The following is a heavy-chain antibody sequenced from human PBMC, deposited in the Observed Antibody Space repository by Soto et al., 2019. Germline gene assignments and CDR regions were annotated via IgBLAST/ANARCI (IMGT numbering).Heavy chain of an antibody. CDR3: ARIDTFGNGRFDA. D-gene: IGHD3-10*01. CDR2: INPNAGGT. V-gene: IGHV1-2*02. J-gene: IGHJ4*02. CDR1: GYTLTDYY. Sequence: ASVKVSCKASGYTLTDYYIHWVRQAPGHGLEWMGWINPNAGGTKYAQKFQGRVTLTRDTSMNTASMDLTGLTSDDTAVYNCARIDTFGNGRFDAWGQGTLVNGS.